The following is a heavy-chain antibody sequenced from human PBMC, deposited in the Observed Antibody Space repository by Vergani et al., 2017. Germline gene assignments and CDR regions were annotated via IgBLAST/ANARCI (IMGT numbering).Heavy chain of an antibody. CDR1: GFTVSSNY. CDR3: AREGSGSYSYYFDY. Sequence: EVKLVESGGGLVQPGGSLRLSGEASGFTVSSNYMSGVGQAPGKGLEWVAVIYSGGSTYYADSVKGRLTISRDNAQNTLYLQMNSLRAEDTAVYYCAREGSGSYSYYFDYWGQGTLVTVSS. CDR2: IYSGGST. V-gene: IGHV3-66*01. D-gene: IGHD1-26*01. J-gene: IGHJ4*02.